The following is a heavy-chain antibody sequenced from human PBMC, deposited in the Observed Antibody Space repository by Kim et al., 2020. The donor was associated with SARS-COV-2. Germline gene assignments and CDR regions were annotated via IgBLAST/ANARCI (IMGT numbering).Heavy chain of an antibody. CDR3: ARDGGSGYSRRYYYYGMDV. D-gene: IGHD3-22*01. Sequence: SETLSLTCTVSGGSISSSSYYWGWIRQPPGKGLEWIGSIYYSGSTYYNPSLKSRVTISVDTSKNQFSLKLSSVTAADTAVYYCARDGGSGYSRRYYYYGMDVWGQGTTVTVSS. V-gene: IGHV4-39*07. J-gene: IGHJ6*02. CDR1: GGSISSSSYY. CDR2: IYYSGST.